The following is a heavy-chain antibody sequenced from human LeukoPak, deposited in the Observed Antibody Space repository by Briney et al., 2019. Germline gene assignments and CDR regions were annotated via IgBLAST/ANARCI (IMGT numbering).Heavy chain of an antibody. CDR1: GFSFSRYS. V-gene: IGHV3-21*01. CDR2: IGSSSRYI. Sequence: PGGSLRLSCAASGFSFSRYSVNWVRQAPGKGLEWVSFIGSSSRYIYYADSVKGRFTISRDNSKNTLYLQMNSLRAEDTAVYYCARERYTAMDNWISHYWGQGTLVTVSS. D-gene: IGHD5-18*01. CDR3: ARERYTAMDNWISHY. J-gene: IGHJ4*02.